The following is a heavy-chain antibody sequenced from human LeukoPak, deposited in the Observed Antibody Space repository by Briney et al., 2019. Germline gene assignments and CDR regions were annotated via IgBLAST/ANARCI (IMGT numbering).Heavy chain of an antibody. CDR2: ISYDGSNK. D-gene: IGHD6-19*01. CDR1: GFTFSSYG. V-gene: IGHV3-30*03. Sequence: PGGSLRLSCAASGFTFSSYGMHWVRQAPGKGLEWVAVISYDGSNKYYADSVKGRFTISRDNSKNTLYLQMNSLRAEDTAVYYRATIFSSGWVKFDYWGQGTLVTVSS. CDR3: ATIFSSGWVKFDY. J-gene: IGHJ4*02.